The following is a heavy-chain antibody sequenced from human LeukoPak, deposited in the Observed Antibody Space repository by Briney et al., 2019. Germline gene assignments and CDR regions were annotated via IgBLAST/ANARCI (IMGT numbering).Heavy chain of an antibody. Sequence: ASVKVSCKASGYTFTSYGISWVRQAPGRGLEWMGWISAYNGNTNYAQNLQGRVTMTTDTSTRIAYMELRSLGSDDTAIYYCARFSIPANWFDPWGQGTLVTVSS. CDR3: ARFSIPANWFDP. CDR2: ISAYNGNT. V-gene: IGHV1-18*01. J-gene: IGHJ5*02. CDR1: GYTFTSYG. D-gene: IGHD6-25*01.